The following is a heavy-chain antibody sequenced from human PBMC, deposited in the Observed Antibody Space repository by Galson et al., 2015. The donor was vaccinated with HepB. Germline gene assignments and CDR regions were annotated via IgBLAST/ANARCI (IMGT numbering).Heavy chain of an antibody. D-gene: IGHD2/OR15-2a*01. CDR1: GYTFTRYG. CDR2: ISAYNGNT. Sequence: SVKVSCKASGYTFTRYGVTWVRQAPGQGLEWMGWISAYNGNTYYAQKFQGRVTMTTDTITSTAYMELRSLRSDDTAVYYCARDPPEFWNSYVVSSESNYMDVWGKGTTVIVSS. CDR3: ARDPPEFWNSYVVSSESNYMDV. J-gene: IGHJ6*03. V-gene: IGHV1-18*01.